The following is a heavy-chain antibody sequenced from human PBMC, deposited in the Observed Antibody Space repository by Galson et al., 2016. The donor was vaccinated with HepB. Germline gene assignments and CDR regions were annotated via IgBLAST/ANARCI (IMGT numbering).Heavy chain of an antibody. V-gene: IGHV3-11*01. J-gene: IGHJ3*01. CDR1: GFTFSDYH. Sequence: SLRLSCAASGFTFSDYHMNWIRQAPGKGLEWISYISTSANSVLYADSVRGRFSISRDNAKKSLYLQMTNLRAEDTAVYYCARDLPDDSVEYFDVFDLWGQGTMVTVSS. CDR3: ARDLPDDSVEYFDVFDL. CDR2: ISTSANSV. D-gene: IGHD4-17*01.